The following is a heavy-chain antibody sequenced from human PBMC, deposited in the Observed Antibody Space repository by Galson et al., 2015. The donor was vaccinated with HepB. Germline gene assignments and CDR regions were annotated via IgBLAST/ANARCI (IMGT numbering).Heavy chain of an antibody. Sequence: SVKVSCKASGYTFTGYYMHWVRQAPGQGLEWMGWINPNSGGTNYAQKFQGRVTMTRDTSISTAYMELSRLRSDDTAVYYCARQRRAYCSSTSCYILHYWGQGTLVTVSS. D-gene: IGHD2-2*02. CDR3: ARQRRAYCSSTSCYILHY. J-gene: IGHJ4*02. CDR2: INPNSGGT. V-gene: IGHV1-2*02. CDR1: GYTFTGYY.